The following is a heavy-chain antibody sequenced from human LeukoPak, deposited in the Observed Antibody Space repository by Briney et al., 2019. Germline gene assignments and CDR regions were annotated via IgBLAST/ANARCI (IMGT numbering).Heavy chain of an antibody. V-gene: IGHV1-18*01. Sequence: ASVKVSCKASGYTFTSYGISWVRQAPGQGLEWMGWISAYNGNTNYAQKLQGRVTMTTDTSTSTAYMELRSPRSDDTAVYYCARDWFESGGSYIPGVSVMAVWGQVTTVTVSS. CDR3: ARDWFESGGSYIPGVSVMAV. CDR2: ISAYNGNT. CDR1: GYTFTSYG. J-gene: IGHJ6*02. D-gene: IGHD6-19*01.